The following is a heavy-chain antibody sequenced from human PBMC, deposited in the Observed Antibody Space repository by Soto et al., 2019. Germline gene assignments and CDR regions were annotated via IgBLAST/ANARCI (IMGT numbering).Heavy chain of an antibody. J-gene: IGHJ4*02. V-gene: IGHV3-21*01. CDR3: ARVGYPIVVVPAAFFDY. Sequence: PGGSLRLSCAASGFTFSSYSMNWVRQAPGKGLEWVSSISSSSSYIYYADSVKGRFTISRDNAKNSLYLQMNSLRAEDTAVYYCARVGYPIVVVPAAFFDYWGQGTLVTVSS. D-gene: IGHD2-2*01. CDR2: ISSSSSYI. CDR1: GFTFSSYS.